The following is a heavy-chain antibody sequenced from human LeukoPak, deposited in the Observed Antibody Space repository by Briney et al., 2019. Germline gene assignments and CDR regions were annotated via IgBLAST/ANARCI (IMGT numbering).Heavy chain of an antibody. Sequence: SETLSLTCTVSGGSISSSSYYWGWIRQPPGKGLEWIGSIYYSGSTYYNPSLKSRVTISVDTSKNQFSLKLSSVTAADTAVYYCARLGHDYDFWSGPLYFDYWGQGTLVTVSS. J-gene: IGHJ4*02. CDR3: ARLGHDYDFWSGPLYFDY. CDR2: IYYSGST. CDR1: GGSISSSSYY. V-gene: IGHV4-39*01. D-gene: IGHD3-3*01.